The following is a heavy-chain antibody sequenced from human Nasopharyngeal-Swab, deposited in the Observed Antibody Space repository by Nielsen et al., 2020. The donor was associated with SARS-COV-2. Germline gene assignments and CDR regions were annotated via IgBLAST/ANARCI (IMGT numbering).Heavy chain of an antibody. V-gene: IGHV3-23*01. J-gene: IGHJ1*01. CDR2: ISGGGGST. CDR3: ARFPRYDLYSFQSEYFQN. Sequence: GESLKISCAASGFTFRNYAMGWVRQAPGEGLEWVSGISGGGGSTYYADSVKGRFTISRDNYNSKNTVDLQMNSLRAEDTAVYYCARFPRYDLYSFQSEYFQNWGQGTQVTVSS. D-gene: IGHD3-3*01. CDR1: GFTFRNYA.